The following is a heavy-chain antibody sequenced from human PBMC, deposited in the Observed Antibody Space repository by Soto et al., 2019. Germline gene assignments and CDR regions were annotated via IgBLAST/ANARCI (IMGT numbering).Heavy chain of an antibody. J-gene: IGHJ4*02. Sequence: EVQLVESGGGLVKPGGSLRLSCAASGFTFSSYSMNWVRQAPGKGLEWVSSISSSSSYIYYADSVKGRITISIDNAKNSLYLQMNSLRAEDTAVYYCAREDLDGSHAQALDYCGQGTLVPVSS. CDR3: AREDLDGSHAQALDY. D-gene: IGHD1-26*01. CDR2: ISSSSSYI. V-gene: IGHV3-21*06. CDR1: GFTFSSYS.